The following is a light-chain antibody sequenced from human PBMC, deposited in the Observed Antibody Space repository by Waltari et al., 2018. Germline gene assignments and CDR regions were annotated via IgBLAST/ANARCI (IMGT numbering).Light chain of an antibody. Sequence: EVVLTQSQGSLYLSPGVRATLSCRASQSVNSNYRAWYQHKPGQAPRVVIDGAFTRAPGIPGRFSGSGSWTDFTLTINRLEPEDFAVYFCQQYDNLPRTFGQGTKVEIK. CDR3: QQYDNLPRT. J-gene: IGKJ1*01. CDR1: QSVNSNY. V-gene: IGKV3-20*01. CDR2: GAF.